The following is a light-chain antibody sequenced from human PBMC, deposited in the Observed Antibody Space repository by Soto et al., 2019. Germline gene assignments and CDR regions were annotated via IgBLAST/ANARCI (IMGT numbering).Light chain of an antibody. V-gene: IGLV2-23*02. CDR2: EVS. J-gene: IGLJ2*01. CDR1: SSDVGYYNL. CDR3: CSYARSSTLRV. Sequence: QSALTQPASVSGSPGQSITVSCTGTSSDVGYYNLVSWYQQHPGKAPKLMIFEVSKRPSGVSNRFSGSKSGNTASLTISGLQAEDEADYYCCSYARSSTLRVFGGGTQLTVL.